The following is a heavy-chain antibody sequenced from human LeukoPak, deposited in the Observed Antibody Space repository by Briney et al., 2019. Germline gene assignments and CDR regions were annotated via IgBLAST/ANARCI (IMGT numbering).Heavy chain of an antibody. J-gene: IGHJ5*02. D-gene: IGHD2-2*01. V-gene: IGHV3-30*04. CDR1: GFTFSSYA. CDR2: ISYDGSNK. CDR3: ARASRYCSSTSCWYWFDP. Sequence: GRSLRLSCAASGFTFSSYAMHWVRQAPGKGLEWVAVISYDGSNKYYADSVKGRFTIPRDNSKNTLHLQMNSLRAEDTAVYYCARASRYCSSTSCWYWFDPWGQGTLVTVSS.